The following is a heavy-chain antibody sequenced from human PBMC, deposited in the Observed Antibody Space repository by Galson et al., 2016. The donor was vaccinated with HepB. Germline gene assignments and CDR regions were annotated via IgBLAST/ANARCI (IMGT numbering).Heavy chain of an antibody. CDR2: ISDRGYST. CDR1: GFTFSSYA. V-gene: IGHV3-23*01. Sequence: SLRLSCAASGFTFSSYAMSWVRQAPGKGLEWVSAISDRGYSTYYAGSVKGRFTISRDNSENTVYLQMNSLRAEDTAVYYCAKVGNIVATWEFDYWGQGTLVTVS. CDR3: AKVGNIVATWEFDY. J-gene: IGHJ4*02. D-gene: IGHD5-12*01.